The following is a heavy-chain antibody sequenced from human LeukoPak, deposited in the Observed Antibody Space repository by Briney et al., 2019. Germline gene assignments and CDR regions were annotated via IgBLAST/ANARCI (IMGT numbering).Heavy chain of an antibody. J-gene: IGHJ4*02. CDR2: IYYSGST. D-gene: IGHD3-10*01. CDR3: ARGRVRGVISY. V-gene: IGHV4-59*12. Sequence: SETLSLTCTVSGGSISSYYWSWIRQPPGKGLEWIGYIYYSGSTNYNLSLKSRVTISVDTSKNQFSLKLSSVTAADTAVYYCARGRVRGVISYWGQGTLVTVSS. CDR1: GGSISSYY.